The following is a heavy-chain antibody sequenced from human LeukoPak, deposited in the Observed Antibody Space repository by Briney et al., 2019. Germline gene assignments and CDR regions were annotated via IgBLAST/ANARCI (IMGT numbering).Heavy chain of an antibody. Sequence: GGSLRLSCAASGFTFSSYSMNWVRQAPGKGLEWVSSISSSSYIYYADSVKGRFTISRDNAKNSLYLQMNSLRAEDTAMYYCAKDDRGDFYFDYWGQGTLVTVSS. J-gene: IGHJ4*02. CDR1: GFTFSSYS. V-gene: IGHV3-21*04. D-gene: IGHD3-16*01. CDR3: AKDDRGDFYFDY. CDR2: ISSSSYI.